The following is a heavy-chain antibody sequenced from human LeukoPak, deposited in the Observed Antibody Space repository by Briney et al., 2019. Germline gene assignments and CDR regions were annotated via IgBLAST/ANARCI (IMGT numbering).Heavy chain of an antibody. CDR3: ARGNGPGSFIIDY. Sequence: GGSLRLSCAAPGFIFTSPSMNWVRQAPGKGLEWVSFIDSSSRSIHYADSVRGRFTIRRDNAKNLLYLQMNSRRAEDTAEYFCARGNGPGSFIIDYWGQGTLVAASS. J-gene: IGHJ4*02. CDR1: GFIFTSPS. V-gene: IGHV3-48*01. D-gene: IGHD3-10*01. CDR2: IDSSSRSI.